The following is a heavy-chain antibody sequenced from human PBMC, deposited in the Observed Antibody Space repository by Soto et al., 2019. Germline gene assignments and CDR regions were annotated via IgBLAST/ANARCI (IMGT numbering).Heavy chain of an antibody. CDR3: ARTDRDFYGRDV. V-gene: IGHV3-13*05. Sequence: EVQLVESGGGLVQPGGSLRLSCEASGFTFRNYDMHWVRQGTGKGLEWVSGISAAGDPDYADSVEGRVTISRENAQNSFFLQMNSLRVGDTAVYYCARTDRDFYGRDVGGQGTTVIVSS. CDR1: GFTFRNYD. J-gene: IGHJ6*02. CDR2: ISAAGDP.